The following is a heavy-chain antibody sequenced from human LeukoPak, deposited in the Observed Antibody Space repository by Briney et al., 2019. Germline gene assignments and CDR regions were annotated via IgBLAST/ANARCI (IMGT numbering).Heavy chain of an antibody. CDR2: ISYDGSNK. Sequence: GSLRLSCAASGFTFSSYAMHWVRQAPGKGLEWVAVISYDGSNKYYADSVKGRFTISRDNSKNTLYLQMNSLRAEDTAVYYCARDLASTKQLGGYWGQGTLVTVSS. J-gene: IGHJ4*02. CDR1: GFTFSSYA. V-gene: IGHV3-30-3*01. CDR3: ARDLASTKQLGGY. D-gene: IGHD6-6*01.